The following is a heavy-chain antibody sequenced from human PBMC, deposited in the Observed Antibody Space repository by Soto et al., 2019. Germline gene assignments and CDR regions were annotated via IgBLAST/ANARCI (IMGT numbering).Heavy chain of an antibody. CDR1: GGTFSSYA. CDR3: ARDQDIVDLGYNWFDP. CDR2: IIPIFGTA. V-gene: IGHV1-69*01. J-gene: IGHJ5*02. D-gene: IGHD2-15*01. Sequence: QVPLVQSGAEVKKPGSSVKVSCKASGGTFSSYAISWVRQAPGQGLEWMGGIIPIFGTANYAQKFQGRVTITADESTSTAYMELSSLRSEDTAVYYCARDQDIVDLGYNWFDPWGQGTLVTVSS.